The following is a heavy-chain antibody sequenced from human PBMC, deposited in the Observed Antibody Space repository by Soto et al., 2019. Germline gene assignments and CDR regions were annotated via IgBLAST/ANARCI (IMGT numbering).Heavy chain of an antibody. CDR2: ISYDGSNK. CDR1: GFTFSSYA. D-gene: IGHD1-1*01. V-gene: IGHV3-30-3*01. CDR3: ARDKGSTFYGMDV. J-gene: IGHJ6*02. Sequence: GGSLRLSCAASGFTFSSYAMHWVHQAPGKGLEWVAVISYDGSNKYYADSVKGRFTISRDNSKNTLYLQMNSLRAEDTAVYYCARDKGSTFYGMDVWGQGTTVTVSS.